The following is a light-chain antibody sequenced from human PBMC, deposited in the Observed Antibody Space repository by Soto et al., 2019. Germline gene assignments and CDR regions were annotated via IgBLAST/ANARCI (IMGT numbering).Light chain of an antibody. J-gene: IGKJ1*01. CDR3: QQYNTYWT. CDR1: QSISSW. Sequence: DIQMTQSPSTLSASIGDRVTITCRASQSISSWLAWYQQKPGKAPKLLIYKASILQSGGPSMFSGSGSGTEFSLTISSLQPEDFATYYCQQYNTYWTFAQGTKVDIK. CDR2: KAS. V-gene: IGKV1-5*03.